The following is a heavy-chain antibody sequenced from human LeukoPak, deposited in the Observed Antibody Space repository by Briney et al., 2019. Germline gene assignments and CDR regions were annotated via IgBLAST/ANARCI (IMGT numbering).Heavy chain of an antibody. CDR2: INSDGSST. CDR3: AKMGCSGGSCYQYDAFDI. CDR1: GFTFSTYS. D-gene: IGHD2-15*01. J-gene: IGHJ3*02. Sequence: QPGGSLRLSCAASGFTFSTYSMNWVRQAPGKGLVWVSRINSDGSSTSYADSVKGRFTISRDNAKNTLYLQMNSLRAEDTAVYYCAKMGCSGGSCYQYDAFDIWGQGTMVTVSS. V-gene: IGHV3-74*01.